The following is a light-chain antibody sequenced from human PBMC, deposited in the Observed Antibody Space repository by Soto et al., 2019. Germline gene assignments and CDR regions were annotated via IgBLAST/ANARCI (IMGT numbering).Light chain of an antibody. CDR2: GAS. CDR3: PQYDKWPGT. CDR1: QSVSSY. Sequence: EIVLTHSPATLSLSPGERATLSCRASQSVSSYLAWYQQKPGQAPRLLISGASTRATGVPARFSGSGSGTGVAVATSSLQSEDLAVYFCPQYDKWPGTLGQGTKVDIK. V-gene: IGKV3-15*01. J-gene: IGKJ1*01.